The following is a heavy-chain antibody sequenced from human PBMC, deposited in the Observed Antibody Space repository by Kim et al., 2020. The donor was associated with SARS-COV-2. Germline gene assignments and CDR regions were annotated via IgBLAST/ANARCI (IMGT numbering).Heavy chain of an antibody. J-gene: IGHJ4*02. CDR2: IYAGDSET. CDR1: GYSFTNYW. Sequence: GESLKISCKGSGYSFTNYWIGWVRQMPGKGLEWMGIIYAGDSETRYSPSFQGQVTISADKSISTAYLQWSSMKASDIAMYYCARLMGYGSGTYSNYFDYWGQGTLVTVSS. V-gene: IGHV5-51*01. D-gene: IGHD3-10*01. CDR3: ARLMGYGSGTYSNYFDY.